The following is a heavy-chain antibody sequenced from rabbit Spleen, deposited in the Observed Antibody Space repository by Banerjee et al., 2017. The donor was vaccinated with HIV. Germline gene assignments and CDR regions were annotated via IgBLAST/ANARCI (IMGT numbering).Heavy chain of an antibody. Sequence: QEQLEESGGDLVKPEGSLTLTCTVSGFSFSHSYWICWVRQPPGKRPEWIGCIRGANSGDIWYSNWATGRFTISKTSPTTVTLQMTSLIVADTATYFCARDVQGGSDWTFNLWGPGTLVTVS. J-gene: IGHJ4*01. CDR2: IRGANSGDI. D-gene: IGHD8-1*01. CDR3: ARDVQGGSDWTFNL. CDR1: GFSFSHSYW. V-gene: IGHV1S45*01.